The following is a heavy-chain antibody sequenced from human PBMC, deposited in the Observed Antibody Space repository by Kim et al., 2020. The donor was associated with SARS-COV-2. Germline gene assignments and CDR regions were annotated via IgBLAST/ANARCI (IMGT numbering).Heavy chain of an antibody. CDR3: ARGYGSGRPYGMDV. CDR2: IYYSGST. Sequence: SETLSLTCAVSGGSISSGGYSWSWIRQPPGKGLVWIGYIYYSGSTYSNPSLKSLVTISVDRSNNQFSLKLSPVTAADTAVYYCARGYGSGRPYGMDVWGQGTTVTVSS. V-gene: IGHV4-30-2*01. CDR1: GGSISSGGYS. D-gene: IGHD3-10*01. J-gene: IGHJ6*02.